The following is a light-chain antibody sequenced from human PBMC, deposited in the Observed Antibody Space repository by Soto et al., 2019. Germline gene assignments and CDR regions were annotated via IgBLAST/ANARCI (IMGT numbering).Light chain of an antibody. J-gene: IGKJ1*01. V-gene: IGKV1-16*02. CDR1: QGINNN. CDR2: SAS. Sequence: DIQMTQSPSSLSASVGDRVTITCRASQGINNNLAWFQQKPGKSTRSLIYSASSLQSGVPSKFSGSGSGTDVTLTISSLQPEDFATYYCQQYNTYPRTFGLGTKVEIK. CDR3: QQYNTYPRT.